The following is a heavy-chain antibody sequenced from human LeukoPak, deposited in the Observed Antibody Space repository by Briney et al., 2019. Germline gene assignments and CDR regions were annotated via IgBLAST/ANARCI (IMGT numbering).Heavy chain of an antibody. CDR1: GFIFSNAW. Sequence: PGGSLRLSCAASGFIFSNAWMSWVRQAPGKGLEWVGRIKSKTDGGTTDYAAPVKGRFTISRDDSKNTLYLQMNSLRAEDTAVYYCARDPSPAYCGGDCYHFDYWGQGTLVTVSS. CDR2: IKSKTDGGTT. CDR3: ARDPSPAYCGGDCYHFDY. J-gene: IGHJ4*02. V-gene: IGHV3-15*01. D-gene: IGHD2-21*01.